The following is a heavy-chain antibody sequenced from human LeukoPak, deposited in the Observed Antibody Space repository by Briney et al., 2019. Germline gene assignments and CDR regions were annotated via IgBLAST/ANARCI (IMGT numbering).Heavy chain of an antibody. J-gene: IGHJ4*02. Sequence: GGSLRLSCAASGFTFSSYAMSWVRQAPGKGLEWVSAISGSGGSTYYADSVKGRFTISRDNSKNTVFLQLNSLRDEDTAIYYCAKNLHPDWGQGTQVTVSS. CDR3: AKNLHPD. CDR1: GFTFSSYA. V-gene: IGHV3-23*01. CDR2: ISGSGGST.